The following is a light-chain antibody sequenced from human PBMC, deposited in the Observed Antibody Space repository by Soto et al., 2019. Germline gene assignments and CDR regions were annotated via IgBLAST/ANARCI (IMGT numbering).Light chain of an antibody. J-gene: IGKJ3*01. CDR1: QGISSY. CDR2: AAS. CDR3: QQVNSYPLT. Sequence: DIQLTQSPSFLSASVGDRVTITCRASQGISSYLAWYQQKPGKAPKVLIYAASTWQSGVPSRFSGSGSGTELTLTISSLQPEDFATYYCQQVNSYPLTFGPGTKVDIK. V-gene: IGKV1-9*01.